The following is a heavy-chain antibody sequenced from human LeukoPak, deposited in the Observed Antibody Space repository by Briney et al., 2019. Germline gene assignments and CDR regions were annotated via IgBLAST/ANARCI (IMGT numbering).Heavy chain of an antibody. CDR2: IYYSGST. V-gene: IGHV4-39*01. CDR1: GGSISSSSYY. CDR3: ARQGAIFGVVMAANWFDP. J-gene: IGHJ5*02. D-gene: IGHD3-3*01. Sequence: SETLSLTCTVSGGSISSSSYYWGWLRQPPGKGLEWIVSIYYSGSTYYNPSLKSRVTISVDTSKNQFSLKLSSVTAADTAVYYCARQGAIFGVVMAANWFDPWGQGTLVTVSS.